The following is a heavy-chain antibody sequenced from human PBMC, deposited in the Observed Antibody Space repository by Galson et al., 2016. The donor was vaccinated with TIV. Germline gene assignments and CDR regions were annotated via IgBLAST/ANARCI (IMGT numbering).Heavy chain of an antibody. Sequence: SETLSLTCAVYGGSFSGYYWSWIRQPPGKGLEWIGEIDHSGSTNYDVSLKSRVTISVDTSKNQFSLKLTSVTAADTAVYYCARDLNYDFWSGYYVHDSYYGTDVWGQGTTVTVSS. D-gene: IGHD3-3*01. CDR1: GGSFSGYY. J-gene: IGHJ6*02. CDR2: IDHSGST. V-gene: IGHV4-34*01. CDR3: ARDLNYDFWSGYYVHDSYYGTDV.